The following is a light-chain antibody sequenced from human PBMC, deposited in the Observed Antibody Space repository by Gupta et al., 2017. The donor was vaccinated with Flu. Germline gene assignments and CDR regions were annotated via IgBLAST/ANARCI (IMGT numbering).Light chain of an antibody. Sequence: LRNYYATWYHQRPGKAPVVVIYGKSNRPSGIPDRFSGSDSGNTASLTITGPQAEDEGDYYCSSRATSGSHVVFGGGTKLTVL. CDR2: GKS. V-gene: IGLV3-19*01. CDR1: LRNYY. J-gene: IGLJ3*02. CDR3: SSRATSGSHVV.